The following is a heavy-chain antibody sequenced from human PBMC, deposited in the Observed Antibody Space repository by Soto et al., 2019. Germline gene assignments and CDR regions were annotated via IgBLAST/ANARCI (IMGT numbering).Heavy chain of an antibody. D-gene: IGHD4-17*01. CDR1: GFTFSRDG. Sequence: GWSLRLSFAASGFTFSRDGMSWVRQAPGKGLEWVSLITDNGGSTYYADSVKGRFTISRDNTKNTLSLQMNSLRAEDTAVYYCAKERATTTAFDYWGQGALVTVSS. V-gene: IGHV3-23*01. CDR3: AKERATTTAFDY. J-gene: IGHJ4*02. CDR2: ITDNGGST.